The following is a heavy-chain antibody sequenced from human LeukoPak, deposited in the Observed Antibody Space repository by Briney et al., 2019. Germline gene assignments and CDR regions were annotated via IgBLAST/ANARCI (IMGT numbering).Heavy chain of an antibody. D-gene: IGHD3-16*01. J-gene: IGHJ1*01. CDR1: GNSFTNYW. Sequence: GESLKISCKGSGNSFTNYWIAWVRQMPGGGLEWMGIIYPGDSEAVYSPTFQGQVTISADRSMDTAYLQWSSLRASDSAMYYCARLRSPLLWWGERLHPWGQGTLVTVSS. V-gene: IGHV5-51*01. CDR3: ARLRSPLLWWGERLHP. CDR2: IYPGDSEA.